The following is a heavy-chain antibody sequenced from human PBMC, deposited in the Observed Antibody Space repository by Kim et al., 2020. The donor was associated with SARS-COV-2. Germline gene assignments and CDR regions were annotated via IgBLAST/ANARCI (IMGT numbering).Heavy chain of an antibody. Sequence: ASVKVSCKASGYTFTSYGISWVRQAPGQGLEWMGWISAYNGNTNYAQKLQGRVTMTTDTSTSTAYMELRSLRSDDTAVYYCARDKGYGSGSPPSYYYYYYMGVWGKGTTVTVSS. CDR2: ISAYNGNT. D-gene: IGHD3-10*01. V-gene: IGHV1-18*01. J-gene: IGHJ6*03. CDR3: ARDKGYGSGSPPSYYYYYYMGV. CDR1: GYTFTSYG.